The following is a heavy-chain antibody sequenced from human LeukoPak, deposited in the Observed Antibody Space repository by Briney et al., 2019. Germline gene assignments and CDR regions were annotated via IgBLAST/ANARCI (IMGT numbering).Heavy chain of an antibody. D-gene: IGHD4-23*01. CDR1: GFTFSSYE. Sequence: GGSLRLSCAASGFTFSSYEMNWVRQAPGKGLEWVSYISSSGSTIYYADSVKGRFTISGDNAKNSLYLQMNSLRAEDTAVYYCARLPNSVGDAFDIWGQGTMVTVSS. V-gene: IGHV3-48*03. CDR2: ISSSGSTI. CDR3: ARLPNSVGDAFDI. J-gene: IGHJ3*02.